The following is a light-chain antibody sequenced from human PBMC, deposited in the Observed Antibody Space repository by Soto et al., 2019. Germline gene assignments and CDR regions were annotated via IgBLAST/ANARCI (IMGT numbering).Light chain of an antibody. V-gene: IGKV3-15*01. CDR1: QTGYSN. Sequence: EIVMAQSPATLSVSPGEGATLSCRASQTGYSNLAWYQQKPGQAPRLLIDGASTRATGIPARFSGSGSGTEFTLTISSLQSEDFAVYYCQQYNKLPLTFGGGTKVEIK. CDR2: GAS. CDR3: QQYNKLPLT. J-gene: IGKJ4*01.